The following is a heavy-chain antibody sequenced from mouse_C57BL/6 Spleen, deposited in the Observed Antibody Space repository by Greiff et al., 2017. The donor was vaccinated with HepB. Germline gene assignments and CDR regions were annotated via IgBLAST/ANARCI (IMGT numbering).Heavy chain of an antibody. D-gene: IGHD1-1*01. Sequence: EVKLVESGGGLVKPGGSLKLSCAASGFTFSDYGMHWVRQAPEKGLEWVAYISSGSSTIYYADTVKGRFTISRDNAKNTLFLQMTSLRSEDTAMYYCARNYYGTGGYYYAMDYWGQGTSVTVSS. CDR3: ARNYYGTGGYYYAMDY. V-gene: IGHV5-17*01. CDR1: GFTFSDYG. CDR2: ISSGSSTI. J-gene: IGHJ4*01.